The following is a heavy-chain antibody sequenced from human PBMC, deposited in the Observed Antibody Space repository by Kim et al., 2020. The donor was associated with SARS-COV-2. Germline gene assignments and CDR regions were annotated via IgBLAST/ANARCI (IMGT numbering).Heavy chain of an antibody. Sequence: GESLKISCKGSGYSFTSYWISWVRQMPGKGLEWMGRIDPSDSYTNYSPSFQGHVTISADKSISTAYLQWSSLKASDTAMYYCARLGSVWDCSSTSCYNSWFDPWGQGTLVTVSS. CDR3: ARLGSVWDCSSTSCYNSWFDP. J-gene: IGHJ5*02. CDR1: GYSFTSYW. CDR2: IDPSDSYT. V-gene: IGHV5-10-1*01. D-gene: IGHD2-2*02.